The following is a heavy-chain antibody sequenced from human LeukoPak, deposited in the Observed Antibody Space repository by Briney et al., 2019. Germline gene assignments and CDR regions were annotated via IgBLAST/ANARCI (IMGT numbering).Heavy chain of an antibody. D-gene: IGHD4-23*01. J-gene: IGHJ6*03. CDR2: IYYSGST. CDR1: GGSISSGGYY. V-gene: IGHV4-31*03. CDR3: ARDRGLSDYGGNSHYYYYMDV. Sequence: PSETLSLTCTVSGGSISSGGYYWSWIRQHPGKGLEWIGYIYYSGSTYYNPSPKSRVTISVDTSKNQFSLKLSSVTAADTAVYYCARDRGLSDYGGNSHYYYYMDVWGKGTTVTVSS.